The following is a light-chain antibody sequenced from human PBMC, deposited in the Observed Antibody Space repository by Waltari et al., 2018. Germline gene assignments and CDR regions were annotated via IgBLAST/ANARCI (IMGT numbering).Light chain of an antibody. V-gene: IGKV1-5*03. CDR2: KAS. CDR1: QSIVSW. CDR3: QQYFSGCT. J-gene: IGKJ2*02. Sequence: DIQMTQSPSTLSASVGDRVTITCRASQSIVSWVAWYQQKPGKAPTLLIDKASSLQSGVPSTFSGSGSGTEFTLTISSLQPDDFATYYCQQYFSGCTFGQGTNLEIK.